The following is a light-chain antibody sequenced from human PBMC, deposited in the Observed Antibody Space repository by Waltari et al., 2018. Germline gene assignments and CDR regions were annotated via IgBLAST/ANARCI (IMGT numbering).Light chain of an antibody. V-gene: IGLV2-14*03. CDR1: SRDVGGHNY. CDR3: SSYTSSSTQYV. J-gene: IGLJ1*01. Sequence: ALTQPASVSASPGQSITISCTGTSRDVGGHNYVSWYQQHPGTAPKLMIYDVTYRPSGVSNRCSGSKSGNTASLTISGLQAEDEADYYCSSYTSSSTQYVFGSGTKVTVL. CDR2: DVT.